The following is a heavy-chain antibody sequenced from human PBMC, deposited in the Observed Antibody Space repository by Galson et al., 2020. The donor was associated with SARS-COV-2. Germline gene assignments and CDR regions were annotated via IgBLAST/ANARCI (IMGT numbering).Heavy chain of an antibody. J-gene: IGHJ4*02. D-gene: IGHD6-19*01. V-gene: IGHV4-39*07. CDR3: ARDSEDVGSVWPYYLDH. CDR1: GGSISSTTFY. Sequence: SETLSLTCTVSGGSISSTTFYWGWIRQPPGKGLEWIGSIYSSGNTYYNPSLKSRVTISIDSSKNHFSLNLKSVTAADTALYYCARDSEDVGSVWPYYLDHWGQGILVNVSS. CDR2: IYSSGNT.